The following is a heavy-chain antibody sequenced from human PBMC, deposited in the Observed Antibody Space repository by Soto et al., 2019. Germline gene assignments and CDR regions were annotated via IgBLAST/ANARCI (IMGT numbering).Heavy chain of an antibody. V-gene: IGHV4-30-2*01. CDR3: ARHMAYSSSSGDLDY. CDR1: GGSISSGGYS. J-gene: IGHJ4*02. D-gene: IGHD6-6*01. CDR2: IYHSGST. Sequence: SETLSLTCAVSGGSISSGGYSWSWIRQPPGKGLEWIGEIYHSGSTNYNPSLKSRVTISVDKSKNQFSLKLSSVTAADTAVYYCARHMAYSSSSGDLDYWGQGTLVTVSS.